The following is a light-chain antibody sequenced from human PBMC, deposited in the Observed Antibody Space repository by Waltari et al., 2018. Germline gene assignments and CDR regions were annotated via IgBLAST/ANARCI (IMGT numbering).Light chain of an antibody. J-gene: IGKJ4*01. V-gene: IGKV3-15*01. CDR1: QIITSK. CDR2: GAS. CDR3: QQYYGWRLT. Sequence: EIVLTQSPVTLSVSPGERVTLSCRTSQIITSKLAWYQHKPGQAPRLLIYGASTRATGIPSRFSGSGSGTDCTLTISSLQSEEFALYYCQQYYGWRLTVGGGTKVEI.